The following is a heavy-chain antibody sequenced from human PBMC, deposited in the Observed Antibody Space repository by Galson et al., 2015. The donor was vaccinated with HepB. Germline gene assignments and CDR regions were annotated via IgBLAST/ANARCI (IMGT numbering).Heavy chain of an antibody. CDR3: ARSLRGVAVAGAHDF. D-gene: IGHD6-19*01. V-gene: IGHV1-18*04. Sequence: SVKVSCKASGYSFFNYGISWVRQAPGQGLEWMGWVTAYNGNTKYAQKFQDKITLTTDPSTSTVDMELRSQGSDDTAMYYCARSLRGVAVAGAHDFWGQGTLVTVSS. CDR2: VTAYNGNT. J-gene: IGHJ4*02. CDR1: GYSFFNYG.